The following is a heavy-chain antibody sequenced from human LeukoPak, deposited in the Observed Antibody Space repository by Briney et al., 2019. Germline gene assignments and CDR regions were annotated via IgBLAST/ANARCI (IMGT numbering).Heavy chain of an antibody. Sequence: KPGGSLRLSCAASGFTFGSFDMNWVRQAPGKGLEWVSSIRTSSRYIYYRDSVKGRFTISRDDAKNSLYLQMNSLRVEDTAVYYCARADCSGSTCYLRRSWFDPWGQGTLVTVSS. CDR2: IRTSSRYI. CDR3: ARADCSGSTCYLRRSWFDP. D-gene: IGHD2-2*01. CDR1: GFTFGSFD. J-gene: IGHJ5*02. V-gene: IGHV3-21*01.